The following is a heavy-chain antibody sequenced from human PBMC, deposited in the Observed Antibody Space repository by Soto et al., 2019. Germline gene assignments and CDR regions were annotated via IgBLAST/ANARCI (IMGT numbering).Heavy chain of an antibody. Sequence: PGGSLRLSCAASGFTFSSYGMHWVRQAPGKGLEWVAVISYDGSNKYYADSVKGRFTISRDNSKNTLYLQMNSLRAEDTAVYYCEKDCEDFWSGYYTPDPWGQGTLVTVSS. CDR3: EKDCEDFWSGYYTPDP. D-gene: IGHD3-3*01. CDR1: GFTFSSYG. J-gene: IGHJ5*02. V-gene: IGHV3-30*18. CDR2: ISYDGSNK.